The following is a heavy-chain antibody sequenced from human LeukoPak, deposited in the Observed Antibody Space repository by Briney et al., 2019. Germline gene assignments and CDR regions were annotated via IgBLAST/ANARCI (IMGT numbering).Heavy chain of an antibody. D-gene: IGHD3-22*01. CDR1: GPSISNFY. CDR3: ATLAPNYYDSSGLDY. CDR2: INYSGTT. V-gene: IGHV4-59*03. J-gene: IGHJ4*02. Sequence: PSETLSLTCTVSGPSISNFYWSWIRQPPGKGLEWVGSINYSGTTNYNPSLKSRVTMSIDTSKNQVSLKLNSVTAADTAVYYCATLAPNYYDSSGLDYWGQGTLVTVSS.